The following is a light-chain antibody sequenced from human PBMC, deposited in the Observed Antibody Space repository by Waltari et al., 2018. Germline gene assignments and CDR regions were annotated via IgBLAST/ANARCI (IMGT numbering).Light chain of an antibody. V-gene: IGKV1-39*01. J-gene: IGKJ1*01. CDR2: AAS. CDR1: QSISSY. Sequence: EIQMTKSPSSLSASVGDRVTITCRASQSISSYLNWYQQKPGKAPKLLIYAASSLQSGVPSRFSCSGSGTYFTLTISSLQPEDFATYYCQQIYSTPRTFGQWTKMEIK. CDR3: QQIYSTPRT.